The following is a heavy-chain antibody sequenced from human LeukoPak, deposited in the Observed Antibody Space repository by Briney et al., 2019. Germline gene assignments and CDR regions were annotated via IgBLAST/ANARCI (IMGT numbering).Heavy chain of an antibody. D-gene: IGHD2-21*01. CDR2: ISSSSSTI. Sequence: GGSLRLSCAASGFTFSSYSMNWVRQAPGKGLEWVSYISSSSSTIYYTDSVKGRFTISRDNAKNSLYLQMNSLRAEDTAVYYCARALLWWEAFDIWGQGTMVTVSS. CDR3: ARALLWWEAFDI. V-gene: IGHV3-48*04. CDR1: GFTFSSYS. J-gene: IGHJ3*02.